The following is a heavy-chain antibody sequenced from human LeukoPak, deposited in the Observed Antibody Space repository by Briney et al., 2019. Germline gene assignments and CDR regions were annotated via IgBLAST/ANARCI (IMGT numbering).Heavy chain of an antibody. V-gene: IGHV4-39*01. J-gene: IGHJ5*02. Sequence: SETLSLTCSVYGGSLSSSIYYWGWIRQPPGKGLEWIGSIYYSGSTYYNPSLKSRVTISVDMSKNQFSLKLSSVTAADTAMYYCARHTAMPNNWFDPWGQGTLVTVSS. CDR2: IYYSGST. CDR1: GGSLSSSIYY. D-gene: IGHD2-2*01. CDR3: ARHTAMPNNWFDP.